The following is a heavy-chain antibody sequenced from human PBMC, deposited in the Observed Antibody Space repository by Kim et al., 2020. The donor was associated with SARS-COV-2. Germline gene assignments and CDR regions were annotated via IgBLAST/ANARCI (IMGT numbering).Heavy chain of an antibody. CDR3: AKGSSPYYYYYMDV. D-gene: IGHD6-6*01. Sequence: ADSVKGRLTISRDNGKNPLYLQMNRLGAEDTALYYCAKGSSPYYYYYMDVWGKGTPVTVSS. J-gene: IGHJ6*03. V-gene: IGHV3-9*01.